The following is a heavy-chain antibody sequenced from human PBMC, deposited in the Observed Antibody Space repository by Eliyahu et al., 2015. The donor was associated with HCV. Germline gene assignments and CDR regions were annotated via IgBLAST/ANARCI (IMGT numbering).Heavy chain of an antibody. J-gene: IGHJ4*02. Sequence: QVQLQESGPGLVKPSDTLSLTCVVSDYSMSGDDWWXWIRQPPGKGLEXIGYXHSTGNXHXNASXKSRLTMSVXTSKSQFSLRLNSVTAVDTAVYYCLRKRGGVTYYADWGQGTLVTVSS. CDR1: DYSMSGDDW. CDR2: XHSTGNX. CDR3: LRKRGGVTYYAD. D-gene: IGHD1-26*01. V-gene: IGHV4-28*01.